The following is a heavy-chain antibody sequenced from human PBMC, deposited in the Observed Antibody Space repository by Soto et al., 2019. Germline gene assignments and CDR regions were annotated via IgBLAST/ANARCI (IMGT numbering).Heavy chain of an antibody. CDR3: ANGLDHDVYYGLDV. J-gene: IGHJ6*02. CDR2: FIPVVAMA. D-gene: IGHD1-1*01. CDR1: AGPLSSFA. Sequence: QVQLVQSGSEVRKPGSSVKVSCKTSAGPLSSFAISWVRQAPGQGLEWVGTFIPVVAMAKYGQNFQGRATITADQATHTMFLEWSSLRFADTAIYYCANGLDHDVYYGLDVWGQGTTVTVSS. V-gene: IGHV1-69*04.